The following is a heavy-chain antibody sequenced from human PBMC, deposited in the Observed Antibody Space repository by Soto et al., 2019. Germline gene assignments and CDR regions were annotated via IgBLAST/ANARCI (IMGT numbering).Heavy chain of an antibody. CDR3: AREKDLILGGYAFGY. V-gene: IGHV4-59*01. J-gene: IGHJ3*01. CDR1: DSSMSPYY. D-gene: IGHD1-26*01. CDR2: LLYRGTA. Sequence: QVQLQESGPRLVKPSETLSLTCSVSDSSMSPYYWTWFRQAPGKGLEWIGHLLYRGTATYNPALKGRVTISLDTSEKQVSLKLSSVIAADTAVYYCAREKDLILGGYAFGYWGPGTLVTVSS.